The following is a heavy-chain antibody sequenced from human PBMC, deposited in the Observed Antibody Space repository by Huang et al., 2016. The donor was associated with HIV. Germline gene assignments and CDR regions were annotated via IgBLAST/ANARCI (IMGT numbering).Heavy chain of an antibody. V-gene: IGHV4-59*01. CDR3: ARAFPSGALDY. Sequence: GGSSQMYYWSWVRQSPGKGLEWIGYIYYTGDTNYSPSLKSPVTILQDSSKNQCSLKLSSVTAADTAVYYCARAFPSGALDYWGQGTLVTVSS. CDR1: GGSSQMYY. J-gene: IGHJ4*02. CDR2: IYYTGDT.